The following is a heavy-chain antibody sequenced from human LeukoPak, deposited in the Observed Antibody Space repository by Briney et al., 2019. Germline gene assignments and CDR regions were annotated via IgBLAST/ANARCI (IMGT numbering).Heavy chain of an antibody. CDR3: AKASAMIVVVSKHFDY. J-gene: IGHJ4*02. V-gene: IGHV3-23*01. CDR1: GFTFSRCA. D-gene: IGHD3-22*01. CDR2: ISGAYT. Sequence: GGSLRLSCAASGFTFSRCAMSWVRQTPGKGLEWVSAISGAYTYYGDSVKGRFTISTDNSKTTLYLQMNSLRAEDTAVYYCAKASAMIVVVSKHFDYWGQGTLVTVSS.